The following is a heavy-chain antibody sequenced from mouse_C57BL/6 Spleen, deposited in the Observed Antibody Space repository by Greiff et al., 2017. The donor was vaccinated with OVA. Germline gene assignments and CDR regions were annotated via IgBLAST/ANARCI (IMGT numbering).Heavy chain of an antibody. Sequence: VQLQQSGPELVKPGASVKISCKASGYTFTDYYMNWVKQSHGKSLEWIGDINPNNGGTSYNQKFKGKATLTVDKSSSTAYMELRSLTSEDSAVYYGVLTTVVAHGYFDVWGTGTTVTVSS. CDR2: INPNNGGT. V-gene: IGHV1-26*01. CDR3: VLTTVVAHGYFDV. D-gene: IGHD1-1*01. CDR1: GYTFTDYY. J-gene: IGHJ1*03.